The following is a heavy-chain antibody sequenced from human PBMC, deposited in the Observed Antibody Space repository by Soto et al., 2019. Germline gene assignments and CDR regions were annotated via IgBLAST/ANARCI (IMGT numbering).Heavy chain of an antibody. D-gene: IGHD6-19*01. V-gene: IGHV1-69*11. CDR3: ARVQAGASSQEYYGVDL. Sequence: QVHLVQSGAEVKKPGSSVKVSCKASGGTFTNYAITWVRQAPGQGLECMGGLIPVLGAANYAQKFQGRITITAHESTSTVHMALTSLRSEDTALYYCARVQAGASSQEYYGVDLWGQGTTVTVS. CDR1: GGTFTNYA. J-gene: IGHJ6*02. CDR2: LIPVLGAA.